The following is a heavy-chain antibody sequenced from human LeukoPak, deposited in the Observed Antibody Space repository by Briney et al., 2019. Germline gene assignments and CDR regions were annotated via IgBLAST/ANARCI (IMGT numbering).Heavy chain of an antibody. V-gene: IGHV4-59*12. CDR1: GGSISSYS. CDR3: ARMSEITWFGELPAPNWFDP. J-gene: IGHJ5*02. Sequence: SETLSLTCIVSGGSISSYSWNWIRQSPGKGLEWVGYISHSGTTSYNSSLKSRVTISVDTSKNQFSLKLSSVTAADTAVYYCARMSEITWFGELPAPNWFDPWGQGTLVTVSS. D-gene: IGHD3-10*01. CDR2: ISHSGTT.